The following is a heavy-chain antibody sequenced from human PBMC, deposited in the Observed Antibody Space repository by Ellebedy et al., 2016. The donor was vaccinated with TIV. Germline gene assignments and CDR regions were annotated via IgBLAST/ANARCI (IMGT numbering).Heavy chain of an antibody. CDR2: IYRGGDI. D-gene: IGHD3-10*01. Sequence: GESLKISXAVSGFSVSSSYMNWVRQAPGKGLDWVSIIYRGGDIDYADSVKGRFTTSRDNSKNTLHLQMDSLRVVDTAVYYCAKEEGFYGSGRGAFNIWGQGTTVTVSS. J-gene: IGHJ3*02. V-gene: IGHV3-53*01. CDR1: GFSVSSSY. CDR3: AKEEGFYGSGRGAFNI.